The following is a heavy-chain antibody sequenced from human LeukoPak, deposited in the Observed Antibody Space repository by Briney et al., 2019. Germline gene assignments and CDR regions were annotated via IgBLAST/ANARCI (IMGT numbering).Heavy chain of an antibody. V-gene: IGHV4-59*01. CDR2: IYYSGST. J-gene: IGHJ4*02. CDR1: SGSISSNY. D-gene: IGHD5-24*01. CDR3: ARGVSRWRQSPSSNFDY. Sequence: HSETLSLTCTVSSGSISSNYWSWIRQPPGKGLEWIRNIYYSGSTNYNPSLKSRVTISVDTSKNQFSLKLSSVTAADTAVYYCARGVSRWRQSPSSNFDYWGQGTLVTVSS.